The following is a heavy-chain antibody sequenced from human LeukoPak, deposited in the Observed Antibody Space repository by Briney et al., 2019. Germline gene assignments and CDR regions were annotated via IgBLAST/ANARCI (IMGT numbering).Heavy chain of an antibody. V-gene: IGHV3-48*01. CDR2: ISSSSSTI. J-gene: IGHJ4*02. CDR1: GFTFSSFG. Sequence: PGGSLRLSCAASGFTFSSFGMNWVRQAPGKGLEWVSYISSSSSTIYYADSVKGRFTISRDNAKNSLYLQMNSLRAEDTAVYCARGLHFRVYDSSDYYPYWGQGTLVPVSS. CDR3: ARGLHFRVYDSSDYYPY. D-gene: IGHD3-22*01.